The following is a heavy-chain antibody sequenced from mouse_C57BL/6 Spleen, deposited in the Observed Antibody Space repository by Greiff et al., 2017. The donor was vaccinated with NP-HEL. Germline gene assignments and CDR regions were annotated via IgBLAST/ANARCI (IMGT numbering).Heavy chain of an antibody. J-gene: IGHJ4*01. V-gene: IGHV1-82*01. CDR2: IYPGDGDT. CDR3: ARGGAYYSNLYAMGY. CDR1: GYAFSSSW. Sequence: VQLQQSGPELVKPGASVKISCKASGYAFSSSWMNWVKQRPGKGLEWIGRIYPGDGDTNYNGKFKGKATLTADKSSSTAYMQLSSLTSEDFAVYVCARGGAYYSNLYAMGYWGQGTSVTVSS. D-gene: IGHD2-5*01.